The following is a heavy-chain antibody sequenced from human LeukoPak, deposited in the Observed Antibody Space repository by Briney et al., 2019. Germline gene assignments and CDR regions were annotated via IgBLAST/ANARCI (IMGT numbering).Heavy chain of an antibody. Sequence: GGSLRLSCEASGFTFNNYAMHWVRQAPGKGLEWVSGISGSGGNTYYADSVKGRFTISRDNSKNTLYLQMNSLRAEDTAVYYCAKDRRAGSYDYWGQGTLVTVSS. CDR2: ISGSGGNT. D-gene: IGHD3-10*01. CDR1: GFTFNNYA. J-gene: IGHJ4*02. CDR3: AKDRRAGSYDY. V-gene: IGHV3-23*01.